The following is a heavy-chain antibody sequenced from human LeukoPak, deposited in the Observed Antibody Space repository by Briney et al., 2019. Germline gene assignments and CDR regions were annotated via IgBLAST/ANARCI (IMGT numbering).Heavy chain of an antibody. J-gene: IGHJ4*02. V-gene: IGHV3-30-3*01. CDR2: ISYDGSNK. CDR1: GFTFRSYA. D-gene: IGHD5-24*01. Sequence: GRSLRLSCAASGFTFRSYAMLWVRQAPGKGLEWVSVISYDGSNKYYADSVKGRFTISRDNSKNTLYLQVNSLRAEDTAVYYCARDNGYNVGYLYYWGQGTLVAVSS. CDR3: ARDNGYNVGYLYY.